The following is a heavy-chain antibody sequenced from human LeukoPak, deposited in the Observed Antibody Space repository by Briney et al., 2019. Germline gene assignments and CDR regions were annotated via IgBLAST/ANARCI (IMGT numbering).Heavy chain of an antibody. Sequence: ASVKVSCKVSGYTLTGLSMHWVRQAPGKGLEWMGGFDPEDGETIYAQKFQGRVTMTEDTSTDTAYMELSSLRSEDTAVYYCATTETGDDAFDIWGQGPMVTVSS. J-gene: IGHJ3*02. CDR1: GYTLTGLS. D-gene: IGHD7-27*01. CDR2: FDPEDGET. CDR3: ATTETGDDAFDI. V-gene: IGHV1-24*01.